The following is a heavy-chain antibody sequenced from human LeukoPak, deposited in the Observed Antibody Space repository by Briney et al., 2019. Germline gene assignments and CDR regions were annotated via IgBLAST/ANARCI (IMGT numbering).Heavy chain of an antibody. CDR1: GFTVSSNY. V-gene: IGHV3-53*01. J-gene: IGHJ2*01. CDR3: AREKLGYWCFDL. Sequence: VGSLRLSCAASGFTVSSNYMSWVRQAPGKGLEWVSVLYSGGSAYYADSAKGRFTISRDNSKNTVYLQMNSLRAEDTAVYYCAREKLGYWCFDLWGRGTLVTVSP. CDR2: LYSGGSA. D-gene: IGHD6-13*01.